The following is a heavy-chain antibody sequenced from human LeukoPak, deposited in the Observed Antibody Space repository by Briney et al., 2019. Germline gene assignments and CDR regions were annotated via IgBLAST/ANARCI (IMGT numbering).Heavy chain of an antibody. CDR2: MYHTGST. CDR1: GGSISSGRYC. V-gene: IGHV4-61*02. J-gene: IGHJ4*02. CDR3: ARRPSDWYSPIDY. Sequence: SETLSLTCTVSGGSISSGRYCWTWIRQPAGKGLEWIARMYHTGSTMYNPSFRSRVPISVATSKTQFSLKLNSVTAADTAVYYCARRPSDWYSPIDYWGPGSLVTVS. D-gene: IGHD6-19*01.